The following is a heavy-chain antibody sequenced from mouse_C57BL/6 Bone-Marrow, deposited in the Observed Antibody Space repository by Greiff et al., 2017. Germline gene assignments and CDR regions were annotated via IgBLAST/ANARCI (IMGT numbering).Heavy chain of an antibody. CDR2: IDPGDGDT. Sequence: QVQLQQSGAELVKPGASVKISCKASGYAFSSYWMNWVKQRPGQGLEWIGQIDPGDGDTNYNGKFKGKATLTADKSSSTAYMQLSSLTSEDSAVYFCARGTRGFFFAYWGQGTLVTVSA. CDR3: ARGTRGFFFAY. J-gene: IGHJ3*01. CDR1: GYAFSSYW. V-gene: IGHV1-80*01.